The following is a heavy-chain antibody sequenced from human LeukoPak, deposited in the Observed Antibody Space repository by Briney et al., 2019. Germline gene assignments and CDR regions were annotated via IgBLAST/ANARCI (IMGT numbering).Heavy chain of an antibody. CDR1: GFTVSSNY. J-gene: IGHJ5*02. V-gene: IGHV3-66*01. CDR2: IYSGGST. D-gene: IGHD2-2*01. Sequence: GGSLRLSCAASGFTVSSNYMSWVRQAPGKGLEWVSVIYSGGSTYYADSVKGRFTISRDNSKNTLYLQMNSLRAEDTAVYYCARGQVVPAARFDPWGQGTLVTVSS. CDR3: ARGQVVPAARFDP.